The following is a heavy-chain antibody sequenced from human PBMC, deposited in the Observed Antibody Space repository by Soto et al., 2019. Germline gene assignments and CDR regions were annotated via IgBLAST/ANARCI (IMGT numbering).Heavy chain of an antibody. CDR1: GFTFSSYV. D-gene: IGHD3-22*01. CDR3: AIIPYYDSSGLDY. V-gene: IGHV3-23*01. Sequence: GGSLRLSCAASGFTFSSYVMSWVRQAPGKGLEWVSAISGSGGSTYYADSVKGRFTISRDNSKNTLYLQMNSLRAEDTAVYYCAIIPYYDSSGLDYWGQGTLVTVSS. J-gene: IGHJ4*02. CDR2: ISGSGGST.